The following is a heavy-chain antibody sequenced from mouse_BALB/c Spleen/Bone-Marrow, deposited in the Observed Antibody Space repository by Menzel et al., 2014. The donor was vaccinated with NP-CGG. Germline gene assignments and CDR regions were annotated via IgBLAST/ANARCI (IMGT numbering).Heavy chain of an antibody. CDR1: GFAFSGYD. CDR2: ISSGGSNT. V-gene: IGHV5-12-1*01. J-gene: IGHJ4*01. CDR3: ARQRGYAYAMDY. Sequence: EVHLVESGGGLVKPGGSLKLSCAASGFAFSGYDMSGVRQTPEKRLEWVAYISSGGSNTYYPDTVKGRFTISRDNAKNTLYLQMNSPKSEDTAMYYCARQRGYAYAMDYWGQGTSVTVSS. D-gene: IGHD2-2*01.